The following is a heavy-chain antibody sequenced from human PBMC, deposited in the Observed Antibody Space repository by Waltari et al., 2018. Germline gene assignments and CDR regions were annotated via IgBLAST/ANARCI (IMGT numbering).Heavy chain of an antibody. CDR3: RVGMAVADY. D-gene: IGHD6-19*01. V-gene: IGHV4-38-2*01. CDR1: GYSISSRYY. J-gene: IGHJ4*02. CDR2: IDHSGST. Sequence: QVQLQESGPGLVKPSETLSLTCAVSGYSISSRYYWGWIRQPPGKGLEWIGSIDHSGSTYYNPSLKSRVTISVDTSKNQFSLKLSSVTAADTAVYYCRVGMAVADYWGQGTLVTVSS.